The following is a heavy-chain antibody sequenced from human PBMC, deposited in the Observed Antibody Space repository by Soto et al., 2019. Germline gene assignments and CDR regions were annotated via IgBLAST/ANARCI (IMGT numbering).Heavy chain of an antibody. CDR1: GFSLSSIQMC. D-gene: IGHD3-10*01. CDR2: IDCDDDK. CDR3: AHRVSMARGPYNYFGP. J-gene: IGHJ5*02. V-gene: IGHV2-70*12. Sequence: SGPTLVKDTQTLQLACSFWGFSLSSIQMCDTWMPQPPGNALEWLAVIDCDDDKFYSKSLXXRRTITKDTSKNQLVLTMTDMDPVDTATYYCAHRVSMARGPYNYFGPWGQRTLVTVSS.